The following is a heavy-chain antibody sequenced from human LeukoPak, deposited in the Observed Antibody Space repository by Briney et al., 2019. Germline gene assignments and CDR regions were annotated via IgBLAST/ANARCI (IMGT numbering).Heavy chain of an antibody. CDR2: IYYSGST. V-gene: IGHV4-39*01. CDR1: GGSISSSSYY. D-gene: IGHD3-3*01. CDR3: ARSFGVVIDRSYYYYMDV. J-gene: IGHJ6*03. Sequence: PSETLSLTCTVSGGSISSSSYYWGWIRQPPGKGLEWIGSIYYSGSTYYSPSLTSRVTISVDTSKNQFSLKLSSVTAADTAVYYCARSFGVVIDRSYYYYMDVWGKGTTVTVSS.